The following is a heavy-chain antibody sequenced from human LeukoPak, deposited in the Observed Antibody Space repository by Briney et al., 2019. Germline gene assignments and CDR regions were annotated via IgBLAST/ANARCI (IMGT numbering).Heavy chain of an antibody. CDR3: ARPRADGSGIREYYFDY. D-gene: IGHD3-10*01. CDR2: IYPPDSDT. CDR1: GYTFSNYW. Sequence: GESLKISCKASGYTFSNYWIGWVRQMPGKGLEWMGLIYPPDSDTRYSPSLQGQVTISADKSTSTAYLQWSSLKASDTAMYYCARPRADGSGIREYYFDYWGQGTLVTVSS. J-gene: IGHJ4*02. V-gene: IGHV5-51*01.